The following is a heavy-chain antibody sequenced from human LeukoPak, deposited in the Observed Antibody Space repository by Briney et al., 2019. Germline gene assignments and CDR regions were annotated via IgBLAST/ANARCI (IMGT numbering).Heavy chain of an antibody. CDR2: IYYSGST. CDR1: GGSISSSSYY. Sequence: TETLSLTCTVSGGSISSSSYYWGWIRQPPGKGLEWIGSIYYSGSTYYNPSLKSRVTISVDTSKNQFSLKLSSVTAADTAVYYCARHRPDLGELSFSDFDYWGQGTLVTVSS. CDR3: ARHRPDLGELSFSDFDY. V-gene: IGHV4-39*01. J-gene: IGHJ4*02. D-gene: IGHD3-16*02.